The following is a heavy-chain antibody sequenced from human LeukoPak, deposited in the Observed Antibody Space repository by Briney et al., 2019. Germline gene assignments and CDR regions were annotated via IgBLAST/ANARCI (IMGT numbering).Heavy chain of an antibody. CDR1: GYTFTSYG. CDR2: ISAYNGNT. CDR3: ARGVRTYYDFWSGYSPADY. V-gene: IGHV1-18*01. D-gene: IGHD3-3*01. J-gene: IGHJ4*02. Sequence: ASVKVSCKASGYTFTSYGISWVRQAPGQGLEWMGWISAYNGNTNYAQKLQGRGTMTTDTSTSTAYMELRSLRSDDTAVYYCARGVRTYYDFWSGYSPADYWGQGTLVTVSS.